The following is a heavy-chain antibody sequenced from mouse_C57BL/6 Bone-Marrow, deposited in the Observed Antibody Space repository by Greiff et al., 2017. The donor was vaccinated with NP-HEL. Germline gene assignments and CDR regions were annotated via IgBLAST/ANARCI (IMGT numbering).Heavy chain of an antibody. CDR1: GYTFTSYW. D-gene: IGHD2-1*01. CDR2: IDPSDSYT. V-gene: IGHV1-59*01. J-gene: IGHJ3*01. Sequence: VQLQQPGAELVRPGTSVKLSCKASGYTFTSYWMHWVKQRPGQGLEWIGVIDPSDSYTNYNQKFKGKATLTVDTSSSTAYMQLSSLTSEDSAVYYCARSGGNYPAWFAYWGQGTLVTVSA. CDR3: ARSGGNYPAWFAY.